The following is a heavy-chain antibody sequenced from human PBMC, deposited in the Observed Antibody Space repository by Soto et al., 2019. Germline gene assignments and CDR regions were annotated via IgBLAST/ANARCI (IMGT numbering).Heavy chain of an antibody. Sequence: QVQLVQSGAEVKKPGASVKVSCKASGYSFTSYDINWVRQATGQGLEWMGWMNPNSGNTGYAQNFQGRXTMIRXXSISTAYMELSSLRSEDTAVYYCARGRILRNWFDPWGQGTLVTVSS. CDR2: MNPNSGNT. CDR3: ARGRILRNWFDP. J-gene: IGHJ5*02. CDR1: GYSFTSYD. V-gene: IGHV1-8*01.